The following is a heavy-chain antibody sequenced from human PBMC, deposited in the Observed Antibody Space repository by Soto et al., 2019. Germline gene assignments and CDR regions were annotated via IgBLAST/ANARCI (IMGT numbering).Heavy chain of an antibody. CDR1: GGSISSGDYY. Sequence: SETLSLTCTVSGGSISSGDYYWSWIRQPPGKGLEWIGYIYYSGSTYYNPSLKSRVTISVDTSKNQFSLKLSSVTAADTSVYYCARDEAVTNYHYYGMDVWGQGTTATVSS. CDR2: IYYSGST. J-gene: IGHJ6*02. CDR3: ARDEAVTNYHYYGMDV. D-gene: IGHD4-4*01. V-gene: IGHV4-30-4*01.